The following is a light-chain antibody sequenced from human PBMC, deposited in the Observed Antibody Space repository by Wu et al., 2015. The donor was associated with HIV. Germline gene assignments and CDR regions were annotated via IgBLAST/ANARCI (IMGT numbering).Light chain of an antibody. J-gene: IGKJ2*01. V-gene: IGKV1-12*01. Sequence: DIQMAQSPSSVSASVGDRVTITCRASQDIRSWLAWYQQRPGKAPKLLIYAASSLQSGVPSRFSGSKSGTDFTLTINSLQPEDFATYYCQQANSFPYTFGQGTKLEIK. CDR2: AAS. CDR1: QDIRSW. CDR3: QQANSFPYT.